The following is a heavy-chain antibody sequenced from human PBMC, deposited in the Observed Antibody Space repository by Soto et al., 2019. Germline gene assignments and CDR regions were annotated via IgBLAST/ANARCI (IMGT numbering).Heavy chain of an antibody. V-gene: IGHV3-33*01. CDR1: GFTFSSYC. Sequence: PGGSLRLSCAASGFTFSSYCLHWVRQAPGKGLECVSVIWYDGSNKYYADSVKGRFTISGYKSENTLYLQMNSLRAEYTAVYYCPRDWPRLWVGALRGEGWDGMDVGAQGTTVTLSS. CDR3: PRDWPRLWVGALRGEGWDGMDV. D-gene: IGHD3-10*01. J-gene: IGHJ6*02. CDR2: IWYDGSNK.